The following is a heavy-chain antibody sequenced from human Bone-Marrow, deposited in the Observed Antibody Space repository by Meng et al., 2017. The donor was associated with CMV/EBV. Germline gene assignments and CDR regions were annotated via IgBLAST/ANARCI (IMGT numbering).Heavy chain of an antibody. CDR2: INPNSGGT. J-gene: IGHJ4*02. D-gene: IGHD3-9*01. CDR3: ARVARRFTIFYPY. V-gene: IGHV1-2*02. CDR1: GYTFTGYY. Sequence: ASVKVSCKASGYTFTGYYMHWVRQAPGQGLEWMGWINPNSGGTNYAQKFQGRVTMTRDTSISTAYMELSRLRSDDTAVYYCARVARRFTIFYPYWGQGTLVTVSS.